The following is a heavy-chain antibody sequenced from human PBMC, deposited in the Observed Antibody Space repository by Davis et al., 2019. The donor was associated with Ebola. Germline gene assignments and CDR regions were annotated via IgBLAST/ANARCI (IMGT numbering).Heavy chain of an antibody. J-gene: IGHJ6*02. CDR3: ARDFIVVVTVDYYYYYGMDV. V-gene: IGHV1-46*01. D-gene: IGHD2-21*02. Sequence: ASVKVSCKASGYTFTSYYMHWVRQAPGQGLEWMGIINPSGGSTSYAQKFQGRVTMTRDTSTSTVYMELSSLRSEDTAVYYCARDFIVVVTVDYYYYYGMDVWGQGTTVTVSS. CDR1: GYTFTSYY. CDR2: INPSGGST.